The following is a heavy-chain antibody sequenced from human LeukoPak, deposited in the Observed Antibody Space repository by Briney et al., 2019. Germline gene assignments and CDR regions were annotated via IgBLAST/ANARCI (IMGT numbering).Heavy chain of an antibody. CDR2: ISNEGGT. CDR1: GFTVSSYY. Sequence: TGGSLRLSCAASGFTVSSYYMSWVRQAPGRGLESVSVISNEGGTYYADSVKGRFTISRDNSKNTVYLQMNSLRAEDTAVYYCAGDKTTGGWYEIDYWGQGTLVTVSS. J-gene: IGHJ4*02. D-gene: IGHD6-19*01. CDR3: AGDKTTGGWYEIDY. V-gene: IGHV3-53*01.